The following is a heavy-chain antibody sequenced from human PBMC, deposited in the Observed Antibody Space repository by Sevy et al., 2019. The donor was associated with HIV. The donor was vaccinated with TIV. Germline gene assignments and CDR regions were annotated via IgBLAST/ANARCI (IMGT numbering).Heavy chain of an antibody. CDR2: VRNDGSNK. Sequence: GGSLRLSCAASGFSLTTSDMHWVRQAPGKGLEWVAYVRNDGSNKYYADSVRDRFTISRDSPKNTLYLQMNSLRREDTAIYYCARGRKTTEEWLEELDYYYGLDVWGQGTTVTVSS. V-gene: IGHV3-30*02. D-gene: IGHD2-8*01. CDR3: ARGRKTTEEWLEELDYYYGLDV. J-gene: IGHJ6*02. CDR1: GFSLTTSD.